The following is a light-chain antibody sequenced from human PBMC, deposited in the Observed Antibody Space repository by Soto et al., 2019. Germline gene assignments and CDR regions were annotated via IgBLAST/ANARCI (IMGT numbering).Light chain of an antibody. CDR2: NVS. Sequence: AIQLTQSPSSLSSSVGDRVIINCRASQDVANRLNWYQQTPGKPPKLLISNVSNLENGVPSRFSGSGSGTDFTLTITSLQPEDFGTYHYQQFMSYPLTFGQGTRLDIK. J-gene: IGKJ5*01. V-gene: IGKV1-13*02. CDR3: QQFMSYPLT. CDR1: QDVANR.